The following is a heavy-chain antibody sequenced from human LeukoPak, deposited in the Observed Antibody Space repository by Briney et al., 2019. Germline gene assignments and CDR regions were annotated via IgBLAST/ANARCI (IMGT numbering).Heavy chain of an antibody. J-gene: IGHJ6*02. Sequence: GGSLRLSCAASGFTFCSYGMHRVRQAPGKGLVWVAVILYDGSNKYYADSVKGRFTISRDNSKNTLYLQMNSLRAEDTAVYYCAKVLGVGPYYYYGMDVWGQGTTVTVSS. CDR2: ILYDGSNK. V-gene: IGHV3-30*18. CDR3: AKVLGVGPYYYYGMDV. D-gene: IGHD2-8*01. CDR1: GFTFCSYG.